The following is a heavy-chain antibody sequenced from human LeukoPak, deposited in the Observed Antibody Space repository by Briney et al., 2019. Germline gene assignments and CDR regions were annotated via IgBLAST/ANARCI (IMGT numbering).Heavy chain of an antibody. CDR3: AKTRAGNSSGRDPGWPMDY. J-gene: IGHJ4*02. D-gene: IGHD3-22*01. Sequence: GGSLRLSCAASGFTFGSYSIYWVRQAPGKGLEWVSGISGSGGTTYFADSVNGRFTISRANYRNTAYLQINSLRAETTALYYSAKTRAGNSSGRDPGWPMDYWGQGSLVTVSS. V-gene: IGHV3-23*01. CDR1: GFTFGSYS. CDR2: ISGSGGTT.